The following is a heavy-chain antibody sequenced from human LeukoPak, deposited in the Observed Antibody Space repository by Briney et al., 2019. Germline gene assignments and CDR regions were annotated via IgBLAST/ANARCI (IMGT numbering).Heavy chain of an antibody. D-gene: IGHD2-21*02. CDR1: GYTFTGYY. Sequence: ASVKVSCKASGYTFTGYYMHWVRQAPGQGLEWMGWINPNSGGTNYAQKLQGRVTMTTDTSTSTAYMELRSLRSDDTAVYYCARGIVVVTAIQNDAFDIWGQGTMVTVSS. V-gene: IGHV1-2*02. J-gene: IGHJ3*02. CDR3: ARGIVVVTAIQNDAFDI. CDR2: INPNSGGT.